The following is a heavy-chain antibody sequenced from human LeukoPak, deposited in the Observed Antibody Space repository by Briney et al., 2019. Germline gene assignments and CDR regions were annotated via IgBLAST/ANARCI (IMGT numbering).Heavy chain of an antibody. Sequence: ASVKVSCQASGYTFPSYYMHWVRQAPGQGLEWMGIINPSGGSTSYAQKFQGRVTMTRDTSTSTVYMELSSLRSEDTAVYYCAREYGDYYFDYWGQGTLVTVSS. J-gene: IGHJ4*02. D-gene: IGHD4-17*01. CDR3: AREYGDYYFDY. V-gene: IGHV1-46*01. CDR1: GYTFPSYY. CDR2: INPSGGST.